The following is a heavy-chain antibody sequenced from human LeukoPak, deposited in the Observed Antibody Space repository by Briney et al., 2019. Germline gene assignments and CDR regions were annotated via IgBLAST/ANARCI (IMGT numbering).Heavy chain of an antibody. CDR3: ARRIQGMAPYYFDY. J-gene: IGHJ4*02. D-gene: IGHD5-24*01. V-gene: IGHV3-74*01. Sequence: GVSLRLSCTASGFTFSSYWMHWVGQAPGKGLVWVSRINSDGGSTSYADSVKGRFTISRDNAKNTLYLQMNSLRAEDTAVYYCARRIQGMAPYYFDYWGQGTLVTVSS. CDR2: INSDGGST. CDR1: GFTFSSYW.